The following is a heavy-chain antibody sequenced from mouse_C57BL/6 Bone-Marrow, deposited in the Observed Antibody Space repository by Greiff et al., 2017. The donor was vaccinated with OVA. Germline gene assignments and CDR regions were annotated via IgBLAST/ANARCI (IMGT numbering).Heavy chain of an antibody. CDR2: ISNLAYSI. Sequence: EVQVVESGGGLVQPGGSLKLSCAASGFTFSDYGMAWVRQAPRKGPAWVAFISNLAYSIYYADTVTGRLTISRENAKNTLYLEMSSLRSEDTAMYYCARQEDAMDYWGQGTSVTVAS. J-gene: IGHJ4*01. CDR1: GFTFSDYG. V-gene: IGHV5-15*01. CDR3: ARQEDAMDY.